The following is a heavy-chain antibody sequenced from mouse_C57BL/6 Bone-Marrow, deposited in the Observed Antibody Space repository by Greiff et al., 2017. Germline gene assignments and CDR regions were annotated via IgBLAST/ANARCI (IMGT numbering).Heavy chain of an antibody. V-gene: IGHV1-61*01. J-gene: IGHJ1*03. CDR1: GYTFTSYW. D-gene: IGHD1-1*01. CDR3: AREDGYGSSFYGCFDV. CDR2: IYPSDSET. Sequence: QVQLQQPGAELVRPGSSVKLSCKASGYTFTSYWMDWVKQRPGQGLEWIGNIYPSDSETHYNQKFKDKATLTADKSSSTAYMQLSSLTCEDSAVYYGAREDGYGSSFYGCFDVWGTGTTVTVSS.